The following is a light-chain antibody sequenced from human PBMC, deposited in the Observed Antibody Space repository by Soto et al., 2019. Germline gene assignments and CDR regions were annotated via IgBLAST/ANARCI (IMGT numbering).Light chain of an antibody. J-gene: IGLJ2*01. CDR3: CSYTTTSTFV. CDR2: EVF. CDR1: SSDVGGYNY. V-gene: IGLV2-14*03. Sequence: QSLLTQPASVSGSPGQSITISCTGTSSDVGGYNYVSWYQQHPGKVPKLMIYEVFRRPSGISDRFSGSKSGNTASLTISGLQAEDEADYYCCSYTTTSTFVFGGGTKLTVL.